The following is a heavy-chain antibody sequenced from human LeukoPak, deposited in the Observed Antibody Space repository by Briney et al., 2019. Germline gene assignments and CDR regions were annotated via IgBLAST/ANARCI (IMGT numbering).Heavy chain of an antibody. D-gene: IGHD4-17*01. CDR2: ISGSGGST. J-gene: IGHJ6*03. CDR3: AKGSTVIRYYYYYYMTS. CDR1: GFTFSSYA. Sequence: GGSLRLSCAASGFTFSSYAMSWVRQAPGKGLEWVSAISGSGGSTYYADSVKGRFTISRDNSKNTLYLQMNSLRAEDTAVYYCAKGSTVIRYYYYYYMTSGAKGPRSPSP. V-gene: IGHV3-23*01.